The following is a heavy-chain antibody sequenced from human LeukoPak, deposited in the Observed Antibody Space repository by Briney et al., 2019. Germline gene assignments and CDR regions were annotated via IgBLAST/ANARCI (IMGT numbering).Heavy chain of an antibody. J-gene: IGHJ4*02. D-gene: IGHD1-26*01. CDR3: ARRPVVGATTVYFDY. CDR1: GGSISSGGYY. CDR2: IYYSGST. Sequence: SQTLSLTCTVSGGSISSGGYYWSWIRQHPGKGLEWIGYIYYSGSTYYNPSLKSRVTISVDTSKNQFSLKLSSVTAADTAVYYCARRPVVGATTVYFDYWGQGTLVTVSS. V-gene: IGHV4-31*03.